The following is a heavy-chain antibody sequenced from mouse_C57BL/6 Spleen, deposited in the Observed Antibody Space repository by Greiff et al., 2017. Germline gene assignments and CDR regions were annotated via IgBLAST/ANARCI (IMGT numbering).Heavy chain of an antibody. CDR1: GYTFTSYT. V-gene: IGHV1-4*01. CDR3: ARVAVVREWYAMDY. J-gene: IGHJ4*01. CDR2: INPSSGYP. Sequence: VQLKESGAELARPGASVKMSCKASGYTFTSYTMHWVKQRPGQGLEWIGYINPSSGYPKYNQKFKDKATLTADKSSSTAYMQLSSLTSEDSAVYYCARVAVVREWYAMDYWGQGTSVTVSS. D-gene: IGHD1-1*01.